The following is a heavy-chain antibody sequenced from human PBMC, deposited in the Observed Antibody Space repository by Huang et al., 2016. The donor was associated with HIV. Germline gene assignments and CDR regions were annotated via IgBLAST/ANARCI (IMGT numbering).Heavy chain of an antibody. CDR2: MNPNSENT. CDR3: VRGWYIAALPYFDY. CDR1: GYSFASYD. J-gene: IGHJ4*02. D-gene: IGHD6-6*01. V-gene: IGHV1-8*01. Sequence: QVQLVQSGAEVRKPGASVKVSCEASGYSFASYDINWVRQATGQGIEWSGWMNPNSENTCYAKKFQGRVTMTRNTSISTAYMELSSLRSEDTAKYFCVRGWYIAALPYFDYWGQGTLVTVSS.